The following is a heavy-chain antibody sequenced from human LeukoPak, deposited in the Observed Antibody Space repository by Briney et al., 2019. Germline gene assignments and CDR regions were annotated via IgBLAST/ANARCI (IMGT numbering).Heavy chain of an antibody. CDR1: GGSISSGGYY. D-gene: IGHD3-22*01. Sequence: SETLSLTCTVSGGSISSGGYYWSWIRQPPGKGLEWIGYIYYSGSTYYNPSLKSRVTISVDASKNQFSLKLSSVTAADTAVYYSVRDKYYDSSGYYDFDYWGQGTLVTVSS. J-gene: IGHJ4*01. V-gene: IGHV4-31*03. CDR2: IYYSGST. CDR3: VRDKYYDSSGYYDFDY.